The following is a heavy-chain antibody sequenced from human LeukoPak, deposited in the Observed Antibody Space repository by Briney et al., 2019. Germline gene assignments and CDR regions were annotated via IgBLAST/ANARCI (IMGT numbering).Heavy chain of an antibody. CDR1: GFTFSSYA. CDR2: ISYDGSNK. Sequence: GGSLRLSCAASGFTFSSYAMHWVRQAPGKGLEWVAVISYDGSNKYYADSVKGRFTISRDNSKNTLYLQMNSLRAEDTAVYYCARDPYYDYVWGSFHGSRYYYYGMDVWGQGTTVTVSS. V-gene: IGHV3-30-3*01. D-gene: IGHD3-16*01. J-gene: IGHJ6*02. CDR3: ARDPYYDYVWGSFHGSRYYYYGMDV.